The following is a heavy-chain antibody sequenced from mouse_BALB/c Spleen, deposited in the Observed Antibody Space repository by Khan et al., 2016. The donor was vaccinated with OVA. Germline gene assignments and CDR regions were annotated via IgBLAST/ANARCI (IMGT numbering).Heavy chain of an antibody. CDR3: AKGLWSHYCALDY. Sequence: QVQLKESGPGLVAPSQNLSITCTVSGFSLTDYGVSWIRQPPGMGLEWLGVIWGGGTTYYNSALKSRLSISKYNSKSQVFLKMNSLQTDDTAMYYCAKGLWSHYCALDYWGQGASVTVSS. CDR2: IWGGGTT. J-gene: IGHJ4*01. CDR1: GFSLTDYG. V-gene: IGHV2-6-5*01. D-gene: IGHD1-1*02.